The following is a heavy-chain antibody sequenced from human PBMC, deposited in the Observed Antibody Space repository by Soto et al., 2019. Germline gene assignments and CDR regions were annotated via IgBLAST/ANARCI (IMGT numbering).Heavy chain of an antibody. CDR2: IRSKTDSYAT. Sequence: QPGGSLRLSCAASGFTFGGSAMHWVRQASGKGLEWVGHIRSKTDSYATAYAESVKGRFTISRDDSMNTAYLQMNSLKTEDTAVYFCTRQTDAVQWLVVPTDYNFDYWGQGTLVTVFS. CDR1: GFTFGGSA. J-gene: IGHJ4*02. V-gene: IGHV3-73*01. D-gene: IGHD6-19*01. CDR3: TRQTDAVQWLVVPTDYNFDY.